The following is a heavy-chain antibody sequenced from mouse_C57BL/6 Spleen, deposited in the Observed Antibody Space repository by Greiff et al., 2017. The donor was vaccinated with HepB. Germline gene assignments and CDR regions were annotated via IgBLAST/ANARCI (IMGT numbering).Heavy chain of an antibody. J-gene: IGHJ1*03. Sequence: EVMLVESGGGLVKPGGSLKLSCAASGFTFSSYAMSWVRQTPEKRLEWVATISDGGSYTYYPDNVKGRFTISRDNAKNNLYLQMSHLKSEDTAMYYCARDPYDYDVDWYFDVWGTGTTVTVSS. CDR1: GFTFSSYA. V-gene: IGHV5-4*01. CDR3: ARDPYDYDVDWYFDV. CDR2: ISDGGSYT. D-gene: IGHD2-4*01.